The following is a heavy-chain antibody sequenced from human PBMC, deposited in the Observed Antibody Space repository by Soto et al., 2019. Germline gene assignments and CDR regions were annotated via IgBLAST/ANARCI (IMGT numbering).Heavy chain of an antibody. V-gene: IGHV5-51*01. CDR2: IYPGDSDT. CDR3: ARREFYDSSGYPFDF. J-gene: IGHJ4*02. CDR1: GYIFFNYW. D-gene: IGHD3-22*01. Sequence: EPQKNSYKISGYIFFNYWIGWVRQVPGKGLEWIGIIYPGDSDTTYSPSFQGRVTLSVDKTISTAFLQWSSLQASDTATYYCARREFYDSSGYPFDFWGQGTQVTVFS.